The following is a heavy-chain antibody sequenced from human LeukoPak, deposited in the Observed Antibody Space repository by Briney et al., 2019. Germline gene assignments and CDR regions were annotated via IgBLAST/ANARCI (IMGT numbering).Heavy chain of an antibody. CDR1: GFTFSSYT. D-gene: IGHD6-13*01. Sequence: GGSLRLSCAASGFTFSSYTMNWVRQAPGKGLEWVSSISSSSYYIYYAHSVKGRFTISRDNAKNSLYLQMNSLRAEDTAVYYCAGSWSPYDAFDIWGQGTMVTVSS. CDR3: AGSWSPYDAFDI. V-gene: IGHV3-21*01. CDR2: ISSSSYYI. J-gene: IGHJ3*02.